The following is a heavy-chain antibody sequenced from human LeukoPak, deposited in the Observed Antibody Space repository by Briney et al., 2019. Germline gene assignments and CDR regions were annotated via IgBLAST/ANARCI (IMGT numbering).Heavy chain of an antibody. Sequence: GGSLRLSCAASGFTFTSYRMNWVRQAPGKGLAWVSRISGSGDEFQYADSVKGRFTISRDNSNNRLSLLMNSLRAEDTAIYYCVKGGWFDDWGQGTLVTVSS. CDR1: GFTFTSYR. CDR2: ISGSGDEF. CDR3: VKGGWFDD. D-gene: IGHD6-19*01. V-gene: IGHV3-23*01. J-gene: IGHJ4*02.